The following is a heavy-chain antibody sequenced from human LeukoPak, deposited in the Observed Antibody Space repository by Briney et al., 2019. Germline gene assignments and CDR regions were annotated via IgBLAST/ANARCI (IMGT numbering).Heavy chain of an antibody. CDR3: ARDRVVPAGPDAFDI. Sequence: KPSETLSLTCAVSGCSISSGYYWGWIRQPPGKGLEWIGSIYHSGSTYYNPSLKSRVTISVDTSKNQFSLKLSSVTAADTAVYYCARDRVVPAGPDAFDIWGQGTMVTVSS. V-gene: IGHV4-38-2*02. J-gene: IGHJ3*02. D-gene: IGHD2-2*01. CDR1: GCSISSGYY. CDR2: IYHSGST.